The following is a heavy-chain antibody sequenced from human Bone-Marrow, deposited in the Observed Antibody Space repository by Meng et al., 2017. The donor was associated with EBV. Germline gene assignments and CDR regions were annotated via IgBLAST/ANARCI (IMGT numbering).Heavy chain of an antibody. V-gene: IGHV1-3*01. Sequence: VQLVQSAAVVKKPGSSVKVSCKTSGGTFSSYAISWVRQAPGQGLEWMGWINAGNGNTKYSQKFQGRVTITRDTSASTAYMELSSLRSEDTAVYYCARLDSSGLDYWGQGTLVTVSS. CDR3: ARLDSSGLDY. J-gene: IGHJ4*02. D-gene: IGHD3-22*01. CDR1: GGTFSSYA. CDR2: INAGNGNT.